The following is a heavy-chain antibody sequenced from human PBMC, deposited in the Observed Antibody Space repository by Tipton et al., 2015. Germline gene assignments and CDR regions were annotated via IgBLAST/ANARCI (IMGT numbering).Heavy chain of an antibody. CDR1: GGSISSGDYY. D-gene: IGHD3-16*01. CDR2: IYHSGSS. Sequence: TLSLTCNVSGGSISSGDYYWNWIRQSPGKGLEWIGYIYHSGSSYYKPSLKSRVTISVDTSKNQFSLKVNSVTAADTAVYYCARGGRHLPTYGLDVWGQGTTVTVSS. CDR3: ARGGRHLPTYGLDV. J-gene: IGHJ6*02. V-gene: IGHV4-30-4*01.